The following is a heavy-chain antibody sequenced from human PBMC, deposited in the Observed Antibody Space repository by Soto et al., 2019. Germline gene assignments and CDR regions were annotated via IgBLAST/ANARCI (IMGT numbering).Heavy chain of an antibody. J-gene: IGHJ4*02. V-gene: IGHV4-59*01. D-gene: IGHD3-22*01. Sequence: SETLSLTCTVSGVYISSYYGSWIRPPPGKGLEWIGYIYYSGSTNYNPSLKSRVTISVDTSKNQFSLKLSSVTAADTAVYYCARVGGYYYDSSGYLDYWGQGTLVTVSS. CDR3: ARVGGYYYDSSGYLDY. CDR1: GVYISSYY. CDR2: IYYSGST.